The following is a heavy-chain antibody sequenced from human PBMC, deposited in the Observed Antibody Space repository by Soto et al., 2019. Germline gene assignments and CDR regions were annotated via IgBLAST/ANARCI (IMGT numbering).Heavy chain of an antibody. CDR2: ISYDGSNK. D-gene: IGHD5-18*01. CDR1: GFTFSSYG. Sequence: QVQLVESGGGVVQPGRSLRLSCAASGFTFSSYGMHWVRQAPGKGLEWVAVISYDGSNKYYADSVKGRFTISRDNSKNPLYLQMNSLRAEDTAVYYCAKTRGYSYGFWFDPWGQGSLVTVSS. CDR3: AKTRGYSYGFWFDP. V-gene: IGHV3-30*18. J-gene: IGHJ5*02.